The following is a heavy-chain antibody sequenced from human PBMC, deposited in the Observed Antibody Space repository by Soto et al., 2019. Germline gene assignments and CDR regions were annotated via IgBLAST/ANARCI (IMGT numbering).Heavy chain of an antibody. CDR2: ISYDGSNK. CDR1: GFTFGSYG. Sequence: GGSLRLSCAASGFTFGSYGMHWVRQAPGKGLEWVAVISYDGSNKYYADSMKGRFTISRDNAKNSLYLEMNSLRAEDTAVYYCARESEDLTSNFDYWGQGTRVTVSS. CDR3: ARESEDLTSNFDY. J-gene: IGHJ4*02. V-gene: IGHV3-30*03.